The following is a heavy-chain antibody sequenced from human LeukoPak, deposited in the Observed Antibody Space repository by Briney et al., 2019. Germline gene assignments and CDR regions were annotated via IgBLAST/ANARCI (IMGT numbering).Heavy chain of an antibody. V-gene: IGHV1-2*02. CDR3: ALSMTTSAAGAFDI. D-gene: IGHD2/OR15-2a*01. CDR1: GYTFSDNY. CDR2: INPNGGAT. J-gene: IGHJ3*02. Sequence: ASVKVSCKASGYTFSDNYIHWFRQAPGHGLEWMGWINPNGGATNYAQTFQGRVSMTSDTSISTAAMELSGLRSDDAAVYYCALSMTTSAAGAFDIWGQGTMVTVSS.